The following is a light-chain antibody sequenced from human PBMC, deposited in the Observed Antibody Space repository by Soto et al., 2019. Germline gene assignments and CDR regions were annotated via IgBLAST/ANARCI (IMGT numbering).Light chain of an antibody. CDR3: QQYNNWPRT. Sequence: EIVLPQSPGTLSLSPGERATLSCRASQSVSSSYLAWYQQRPGQAPRLLIYGASTRETGIPARFSGSGSGTEFTLTISSLQSEDFALYYCQQYNNWPRTFGQGTKVDIK. V-gene: IGKV3-15*01. CDR1: QSVSSSY. CDR2: GAS. J-gene: IGKJ1*01.